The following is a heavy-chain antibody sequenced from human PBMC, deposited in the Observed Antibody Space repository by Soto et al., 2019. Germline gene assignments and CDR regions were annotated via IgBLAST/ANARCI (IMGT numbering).Heavy chain of an antibody. CDR3: ARRGPGTYFDY. J-gene: IGHJ4*02. CDR2: FSGSGWST. D-gene: IGHD6-13*01. CDR1: GFTFSSYA. V-gene: IGHV3-23*01. Sequence: PGGSLRLSCAASGFTFSSYAMRWVRQAPGKWLEWVSAFSGSGWSTXXADSVKGRXTISRYNSKNTXYLQRXRLRAEDTAVYYCARRGPGTYFDYCGQGTLVTVSX.